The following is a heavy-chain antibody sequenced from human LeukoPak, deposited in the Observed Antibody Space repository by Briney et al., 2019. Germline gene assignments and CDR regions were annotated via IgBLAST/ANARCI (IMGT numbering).Heavy chain of an antibody. V-gene: IGHV4-39*07. D-gene: IGHD1-26*01. CDR2: INHSGST. CDR3: ARGRGRGSYAY. Sequence: SETLSLTCTVSGGSISSGGYYWSWIRQPPGKGLEWIGEINHSGSTNYNPSLKSRVTISVDTSKNQFSLKLSSVTAADTAVYYCARGRGRGSYAYWGRGTLVTVSS. J-gene: IGHJ4*02. CDR1: GGSISSGGYY.